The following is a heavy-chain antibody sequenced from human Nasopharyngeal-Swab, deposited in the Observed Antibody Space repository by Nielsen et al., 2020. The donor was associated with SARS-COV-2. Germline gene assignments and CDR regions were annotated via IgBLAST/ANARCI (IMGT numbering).Heavy chain of an antibody. J-gene: IGHJ6*02. D-gene: IGHD5-12*01. V-gene: IGHV3-73*01. CDR2: IRSKANSYAT. CDR3: TRLTRDSGYDFYYYGMDV. Sequence: VRQAPGKGLEWVGRIRSKANSYATAYAASVEGRFTISRDDSKNTAYLQMNSLKTEDTAVYYCTRLTRDSGYDFYYYGMDVWGQGTTVTVSS.